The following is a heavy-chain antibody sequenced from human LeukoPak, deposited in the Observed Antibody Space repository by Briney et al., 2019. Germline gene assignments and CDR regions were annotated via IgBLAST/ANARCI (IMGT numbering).Heavy chain of an antibody. CDR2: IYYSGST. CDR1: GGSISSYY. V-gene: IGHV4-59*01. Sequence: SETLSLTFTVSGGSISSYYWSWIRQPPGKGLEWIGYIYYSGSTNYNPSLKSRVTISVDTSKNQFSLKLSSVTAAATAVYYCAGEPVRRTWFDPWGQGTLVTVSS. CDR3: AGEPVRRTWFDP. J-gene: IGHJ5*02. D-gene: IGHD1-1*01.